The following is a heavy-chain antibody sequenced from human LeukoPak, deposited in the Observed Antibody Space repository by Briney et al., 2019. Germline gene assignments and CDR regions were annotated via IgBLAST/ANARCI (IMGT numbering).Heavy chain of an antibody. V-gene: IGHV4-30-4*01. CDR1: GGSISSGDYY. D-gene: IGHD3-22*01. CDR3: ARPYYYDSRIDP. Sequence: SETLSLTCTVSGGSISSGDYYWSWIRQPPGKGLEWIGYFYYSGSTYYNPSPKSRVTISVDTSKNQFPLKLSSVTAADTAVYYCARPYYYDSRIDPWGQGTLVTVSS. CDR2: FYYSGST. J-gene: IGHJ5*02.